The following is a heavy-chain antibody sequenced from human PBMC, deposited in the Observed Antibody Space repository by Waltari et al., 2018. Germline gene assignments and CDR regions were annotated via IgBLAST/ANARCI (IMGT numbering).Heavy chain of an antibody. CDR3: AKVYPSGGYDNGSVY. CDR2: IRYDGSNK. CDR1: GFTFSSYG. D-gene: IGHD5-12*01. Sequence: QVQLVESGGGVVQPGGSLRLSCAASGFTFSSYGMPWVRQAPGKGLEWVAFIRYDGSNKYYADSVKGRFTISRDNSKNTLYLQMNSLRAEDTAVYYCAKVYPSGGYDNGSVYWGQGTLVTVSS. J-gene: IGHJ4*02. V-gene: IGHV3-30*02.